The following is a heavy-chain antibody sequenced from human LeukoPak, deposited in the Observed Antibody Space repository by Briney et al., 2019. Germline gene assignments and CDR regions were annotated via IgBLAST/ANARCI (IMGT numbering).Heavy chain of an antibody. D-gene: IGHD3-22*01. CDR1: GGSISNYY. CDR2: IYYTGST. CDR3: ARHGDEYYYDSSGWYYFDY. Sequence: SETLSLTCAVSGGSISNYYWTWIRQPPGKGLEWIGYIYYTGSTNYDPSLKSRVTISVDTSKNQFSLKLSSVTAADTAVYYCARHGDEYYYDSSGWYYFDYWGQGTLVTVSS. V-gene: IGHV4-59*08. J-gene: IGHJ4*02.